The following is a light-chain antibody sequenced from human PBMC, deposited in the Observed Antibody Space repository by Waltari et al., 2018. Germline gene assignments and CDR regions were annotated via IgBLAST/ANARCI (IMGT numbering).Light chain of an antibody. V-gene: IGLV4-69*01. CDR1: TGHSDYA. Sequence: QLVLTQSPSASASLGASVKLTCTLSTGHSDYAIAWHQQQPERGPRYLMKLNSDGSHSKGDGIPDRFSGSSSGAERSLTISSLQSEDEAAYYCQTGGSGTVIFGGGTQLTVL. CDR2: LNSDGSH. CDR3: QTGGSGTVI. J-gene: IGLJ2*01.